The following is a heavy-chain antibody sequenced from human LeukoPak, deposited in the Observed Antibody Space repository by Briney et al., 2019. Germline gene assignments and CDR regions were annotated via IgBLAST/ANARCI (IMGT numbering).Heavy chain of an antibody. V-gene: IGHV3-66*02. CDR1: GFTFSDYY. D-gene: IGHD1-1*01. Sequence: GGSLRLSCAASGFTFSDYYMTWIRQAPGKGLEWVSVIYSFGRTHYADSVKGRFTISRDNSKNTLYLQMSSLRADDTAVYYCLPNGPNYFMDVWGQGTTVTVSS. CDR3: LPNGPNYFMDV. J-gene: IGHJ6*03. CDR2: IYSFGRT.